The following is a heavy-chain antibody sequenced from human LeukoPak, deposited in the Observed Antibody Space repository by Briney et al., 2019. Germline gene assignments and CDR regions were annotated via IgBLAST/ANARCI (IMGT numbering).Heavy chain of an antibody. D-gene: IGHD2-21*01. Sequence: PSETLSLTCSVSGDSMSSGSYYWGWIRQPPGKGLEWIGSIFYSGSTYYTPSLKSRVTMSLDTSKNQFSLRLTSVTAADTAVYYRARQIAVVEPTDPNWFDSWGQGTLVTVSS. V-gene: IGHV4-39*07. J-gene: IGHJ5*01. CDR2: IFYSGST. CDR1: GDSMSSGSYY. CDR3: ARQIAVVEPTDPNWFDS.